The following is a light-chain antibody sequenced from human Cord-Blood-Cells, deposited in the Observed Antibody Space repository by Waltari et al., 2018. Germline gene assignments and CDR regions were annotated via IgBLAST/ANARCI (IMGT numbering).Light chain of an antibody. CDR1: NIGSKS. CDR2: YDS. V-gene: IGLV3-21*04. J-gene: IGLJ3*02. Sequence: SYVLTQPPSVSVAPGKTARITCGGNNIGSKSVHWYQQKPGQAPVLVIYYDSDRPSGIPERFSGSNSGNTATLTSSRVEAGDGADYYCQVWDSSSDWVFGGGTKLTVL. CDR3: QVWDSSSDWV.